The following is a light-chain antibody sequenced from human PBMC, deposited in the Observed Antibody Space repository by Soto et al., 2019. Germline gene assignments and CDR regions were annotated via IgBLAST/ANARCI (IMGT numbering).Light chain of an antibody. CDR2: AAS. CDR1: QNIAGY. V-gene: IGKV1-39*01. J-gene: IGKJ2*01. Sequence: DIQMTQSPSSLAASVGDRVTITCRASQNIAGYLNWYRQKPGRSPELLIHAASSVQSAGPSRFGGSGSGTYFTLTIRSLQPEDFASYYCQQSFIYPYTFGPGTKLEIK. CDR3: QQSFIYPYT.